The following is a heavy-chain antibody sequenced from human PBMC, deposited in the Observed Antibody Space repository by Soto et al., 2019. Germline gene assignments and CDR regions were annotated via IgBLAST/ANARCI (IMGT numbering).Heavy chain of an antibody. CDR1: GFTFSSYG. CDR3: AKDRIYFSSTWAS. V-gene: IGHV3-30*02. D-gene: IGHD2-2*01. CDR2: ISCDGSSK. Sequence: GGSLRLSCAASGFTFSSYGMHWVRQAPGKGLEWVAAISCDGSSKYYADSVKGRFTISRDNSKNTLYLQMNSLRAEDTAVYYCAKDRIYFSSTWASWGQGT. J-gene: IGHJ5*02.